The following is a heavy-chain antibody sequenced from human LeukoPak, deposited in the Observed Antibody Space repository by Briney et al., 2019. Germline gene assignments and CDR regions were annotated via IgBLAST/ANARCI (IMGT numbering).Heavy chain of an antibody. D-gene: IGHD3-10*01. V-gene: IGHV4-39*01. Sequence: SETLSLICTVSGDSISSSNSYRGWIRQPPGKGLEWIGSFYNPSLKSRVTISADTSKNQFSLKLTFVTAADTAVYYCVIMAGYWGQGTLVTVSS. J-gene: IGHJ4*02. CDR3: VIMAGY. CDR1: GDSISSSNSY.